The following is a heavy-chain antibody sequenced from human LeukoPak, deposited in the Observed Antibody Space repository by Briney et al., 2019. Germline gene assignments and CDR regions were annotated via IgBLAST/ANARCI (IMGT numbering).Heavy chain of an antibody. Sequence: PGGSLRLSCAASGFTFSSYAMSWVRQAPGKGLEWGSAISGSGGSTYYADSVKGRFTISRDNSKNTLYLQMNSLRAEDTAVYYCAKGNDIAVASLDYWGQGTLVTVSS. CDR1: GFTFSSYA. J-gene: IGHJ4*02. CDR2: ISGSGGST. D-gene: IGHD6-19*01. V-gene: IGHV3-23*01. CDR3: AKGNDIAVASLDY.